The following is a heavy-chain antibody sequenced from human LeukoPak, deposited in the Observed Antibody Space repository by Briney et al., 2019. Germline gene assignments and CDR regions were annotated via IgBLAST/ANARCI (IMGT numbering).Heavy chain of an antibody. CDR2: ISGSGGST. V-gene: IGHV3-23*01. J-gene: IGHJ4*02. CDR1: LFTSSSYA. D-gene: IGHD2-15*01. CDR3: TGRYCSVNSCYEHY. Sequence: GGSLRLSCAASLFTSSSYAMSGVRQAPGKGLEWVSVISGSGGSTYYADSVKGRFTISRDNSKNTLYLQMNSLRAEDTAVYYCTGRYCSVNSCYEHYWGQGTLVTVSS.